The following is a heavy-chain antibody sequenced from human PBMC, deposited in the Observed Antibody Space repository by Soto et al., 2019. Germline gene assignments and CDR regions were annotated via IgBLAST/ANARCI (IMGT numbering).Heavy chain of an antibody. V-gene: IGHV3-23*01. CDR3: AKDGLMIWSGYIQYYYYGMDV. D-gene: IGHD3-3*01. CDR2: ISGSGGST. CDR1: GFTFSSYA. J-gene: IGHJ6*02. Sequence: RRLSCAASGFTFSSYAMSWVRQAPGKGLEWVSAISGSGGSTYYADSVKGRFTISRDNSKNTLYLQMNSLRAEDTAVYYCAKDGLMIWSGYIQYYYYGMDVRRHRPTVTV.